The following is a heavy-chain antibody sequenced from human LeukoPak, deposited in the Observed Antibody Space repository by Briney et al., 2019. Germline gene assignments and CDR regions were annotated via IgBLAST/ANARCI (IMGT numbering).Heavy chain of an antibody. CDR3: ASEYSTSSLYYYGMDV. J-gene: IGHJ6*02. D-gene: IGHD6-6*01. CDR1: GFTFSNYG. CDR2: VWYDGSNK. Sequence: GGSLRLSCAASGFTFSNYGMHGVCQAPGKGLEWVAVVWYDGSNKYYADSVKGRFTISRDNSKNTLYLQMNSLRAEDTAVYYCASEYSTSSLYYYGMDVWGQGTTVTVSS. V-gene: IGHV3-33*01.